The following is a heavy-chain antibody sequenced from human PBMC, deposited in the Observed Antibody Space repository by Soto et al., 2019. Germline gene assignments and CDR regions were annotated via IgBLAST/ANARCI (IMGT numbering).Heavy chain of an antibody. D-gene: IGHD2-2*03. CDR3: ARQNGYCSSTSCYYYYYYMDV. Sequence: SETLSLTCTVSGGSIGSYYWSWIRQPPGKGLEWIGYIYYSGSTNYNPSLKSRVTISVDTSKNQFSLKLSSVTAADTAVYYCARQNGYCSSTSCYYYYYYMDVWGKGTTVTVSS. J-gene: IGHJ6*03. V-gene: IGHV4-59*08. CDR1: GGSIGSYY. CDR2: IYYSGST.